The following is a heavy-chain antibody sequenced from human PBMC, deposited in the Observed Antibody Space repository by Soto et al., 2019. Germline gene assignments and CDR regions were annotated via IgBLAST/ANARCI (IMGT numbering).Heavy chain of an antibody. V-gene: IGHV1-46*01. CDR2: INPSGGST. CDR1: GYTFTSYY. Sequence: ASVKVSCTASGYTFTSYYMHWVRQAPGQGLEWMGIINPSGGSTSYAQKFQGRVTMTRDTSTSTVYMELSSLRSEDTAVYYCARDLMGPYDFHGMDVWGQGTTVTVS. D-gene: IGHD3-3*01. CDR3: ARDLMGPYDFHGMDV. J-gene: IGHJ6*02.